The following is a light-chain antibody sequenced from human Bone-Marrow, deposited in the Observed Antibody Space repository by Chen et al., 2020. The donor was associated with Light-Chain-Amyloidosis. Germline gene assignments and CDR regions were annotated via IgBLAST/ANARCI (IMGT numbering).Light chain of an antibody. V-gene: IGKV4-1*01. CDR2: GAS. CDR1: QSVLYNSDNKNY. J-gene: IGKJ3*01. CDR3: QQYYGTPFT. Sequence: DIVVTQSPDSLVVSLGERATINCKSSQSVLYNSDNKNYLAWYQQKPGQPPKLLIYGASFRESGVPARFSGSVSGRDFTLAISSLQAEDVAVSNCQQYYGTPFTFGPGTKVNV.